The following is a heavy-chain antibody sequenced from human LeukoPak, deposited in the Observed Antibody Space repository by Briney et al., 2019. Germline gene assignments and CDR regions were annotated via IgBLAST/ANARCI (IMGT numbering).Heavy chain of an antibody. V-gene: IGHV1-2*02. CDR2: INPNSGGT. J-gene: IGHJ6*03. Sequence: ASVKVSCKASGYTFTGYYMHWVRQAPGQGLEWMGWINPNSGGTNYAQKFQGRVTMTRDTSITTAYMELTRLRSDDTAVYYCARGEPGTYYYYYMDDWGKGTTVTVSS. CDR3: ARGEPGTYYYYYMDD. CDR1: GYTFTGYY. D-gene: IGHD1-14*01.